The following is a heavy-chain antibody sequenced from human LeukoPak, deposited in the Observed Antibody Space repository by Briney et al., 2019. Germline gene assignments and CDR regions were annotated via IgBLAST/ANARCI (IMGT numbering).Heavy chain of an antibody. CDR2: INPSGGST. Sequence: ASVKVSCKASGYTFTSYYMHWVRQAPGQGLEWMGRINPSGGSTNYAQKFQGRVTMTRDTSKSTVYMELSRLRSDDTAVSYCARGGRGFADWGQGTLVTVSS. V-gene: IGHV1-46*01. D-gene: IGHD5-12*01. J-gene: IGHJ4*02. CDR1: GYTFTSYY. CDR3: ARGGRGFAD.